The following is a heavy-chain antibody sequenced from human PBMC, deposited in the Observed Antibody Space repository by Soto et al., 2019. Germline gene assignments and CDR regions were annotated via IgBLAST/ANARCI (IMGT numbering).Heavy chain of an antibody. CDR1: GYTFTSYG. J-gene: IGHJ5*02. V-gene: IGHV1-18*01. Sequence: ASVKVSCKASGYTFTSYGISWVRQAPGQGLEWMGWISAYNGNTNYAQKLQGRVTMTTDTSTSTAYMELRSLRSDDTAVYYCARDAGVLVGYEFWSGYNWFDPWGQGTLVTVSS. CDR3: ARDAGVLVGYEFWSGYNWFDP. CDR2: ISAYNGNT. D-gene: IGHD3-3*01.